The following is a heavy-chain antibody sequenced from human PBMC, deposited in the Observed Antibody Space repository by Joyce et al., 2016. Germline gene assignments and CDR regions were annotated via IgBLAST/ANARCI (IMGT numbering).Heavy chain of an antibody. J-gene: IGHJ4*02. CDR1: GDSISGLDSFF. D-gene: IGHD3-16*02. CDR2: IHYSGVT. CDR3: ARAFSVRGTYRPDYVDF. Sequence: QVQLQESGPGLVKPSQTLSLTCGVSGDSISGLDSFFWSWIRQHPGKGLEWIGYIHYSGVTYSNPSLKSRLIMSVDTSANQFSLRLSSVTVADTAVYFCARAFSVRGTYRPDYVDFWGQGTLVTVSS. V-gene: IGHV4-31*11.